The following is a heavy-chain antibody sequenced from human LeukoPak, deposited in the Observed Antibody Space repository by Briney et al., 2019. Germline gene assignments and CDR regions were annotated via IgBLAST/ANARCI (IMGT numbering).Heavy chain of an antibody. CDR1: GGSISSNNL. D-gene: IGHD2-15*01. V-gene: IGHV4-4*02. Sequence: SGTLSLTCAVSGGSISSNNLWSWVRQPPGKGVGWTGEISHSGSTNYNPSLKSRVTISVDKSKNQFSLKMSTLTAEDTAVYYWARARDCSGGTCYQFNWFDPWGQGTLVTVSS. CDR2: ISHSGST. J-gene: IGHJ5*02. CDR3: ARARDCSGGTCYQFNWFDP.